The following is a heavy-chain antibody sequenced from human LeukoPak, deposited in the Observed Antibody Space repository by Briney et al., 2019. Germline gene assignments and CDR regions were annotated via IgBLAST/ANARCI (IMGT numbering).Heavy chain of an antibody. J-gene: IGHJ6*02. D-gene: IGHD3-3*01. CDR1: GYTLTSYY. Sequence: ASVKVSCKASGYTLTSYYMHWVRQAPGQGLEWMGIINPSGGSTSYAQKFQGRVTMTRDTSTSTVYMELSSLRSEDTAVYYCALNLGGDFWSGYRIRTYGMDVWGQGTTVTVSS. V-gene: IGHV1-46*01. CDR3: ALNLGGDFWSGYRIRTYGMDV. CDR2: INPSGGST.